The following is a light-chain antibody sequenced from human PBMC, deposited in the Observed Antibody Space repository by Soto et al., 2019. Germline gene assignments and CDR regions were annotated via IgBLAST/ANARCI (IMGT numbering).Light chain of an antibody. J-gene: IGKJ1*01. CDR2: DAS. Sequence: EIVMTQSPATLSVSPGERATLSCRASQSVRTTIAWYHQRPGQAPRLLIYDASTWATGVPARFSGGGSGTDFTLTVTSLQSEDSGIYYCQQYTDWPTTFGLGTKVEIK. CDR3: QQYTDWPTT. CDR1: QSVRTT. V-gene: IGKV3-15*01.